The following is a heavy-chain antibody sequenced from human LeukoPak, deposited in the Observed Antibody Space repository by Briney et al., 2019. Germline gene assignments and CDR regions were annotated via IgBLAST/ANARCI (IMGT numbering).Heavy chain of an antibody. Sequence: SETLSLTCAVYGGSFSGYYWSWIRQPPGKGLERIGEINHSGSTNYNPSLKSRVTISVDTSKNQFSLKLSSVTAADTAVYYCARGVKYQLLSLYYYYMDVWGKGTTVTVSS. J-gene: IGHJ6*03. V-gene: IGHV4-34*01. CDR3: ARGVKYQLLSLYYYYMDV. CDR2: INHSGST. CDR1: GGSFSGYY. D-gene: IGHD2-2*01.